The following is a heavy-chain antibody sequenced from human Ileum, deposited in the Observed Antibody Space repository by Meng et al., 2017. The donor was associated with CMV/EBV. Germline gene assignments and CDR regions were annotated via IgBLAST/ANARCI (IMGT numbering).Heavy chain of an antibody. CDR3: TRCCSSTSTNGMDV. CDR2: MNPNSGHT. J-gene: IGHJ6*02. D-gene: IGHD2-2*01. CDR1: GYTFTSYD. V-gene: IGHV1-8*01. Sequence: ASVKVSCKASGYTFTSYDINWVRQATGQGLEGMGWMNPNSGHTVYAQGFQGRVTMTRNTSISTAYMELSSLRSEDTAVYYCTRCCSSTSTNGMDVWGQGTTVTVSS.